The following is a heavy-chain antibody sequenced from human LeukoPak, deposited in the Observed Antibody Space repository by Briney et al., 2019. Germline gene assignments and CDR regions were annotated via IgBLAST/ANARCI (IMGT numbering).Heavy chain of an antibody. V-gene: IGHV3-23*01. CDR3: AKWGDYDVLTGYYDPDY. Sequence: GGSLRLSCAASGFTFSNYAMSWVRQAPGKGLEWVSAITGSGGGTYYADSVKDRFTISRDNSKNTLYLQMNSLRAEDTAVYYCAKWGDYDVLTGYYDPDYWGQGTLVTVSS. D-gene: IGHD3-9*01. J-gene: IGHJ4*02. CDR1: GFTFSNYA. CDR2: ITGSGGGT.